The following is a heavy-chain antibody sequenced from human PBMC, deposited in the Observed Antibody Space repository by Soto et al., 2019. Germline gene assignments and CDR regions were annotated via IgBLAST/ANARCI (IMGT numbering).Heavy chain of an antibody. J-gene: IGHJ4*02. Sequence: GESLTISCKGSGYSFTSYWISWVRQMPGKGLEWMGRIDPSDSYTNYSPSFQGHVTIPADKSISTAYLQWSSLKASDTAMYYCARFDSSGWPFDYWGQGTLVTVSS. V-gene: IGHV5-10-1*01. CDR3: ARFDSSGWPFDY. CDR1: GYSFTSYW. D-gene: IGHD6-19*01. CDR2: IDPSDSYT.